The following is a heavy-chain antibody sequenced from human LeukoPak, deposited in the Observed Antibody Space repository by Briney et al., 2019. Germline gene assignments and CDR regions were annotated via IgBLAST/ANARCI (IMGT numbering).Heavy chain of an antibody. CDR1: GYTFTGYY. J-gene: IGHJ5*02. D-gene: IGHD3-3*01. CDR3: ARARDDFWSRLPWFDP. V-gene: IGHV1-2*02. CDR2: INPNSGGT. Sequence: ASVTXXXKASGYTFTGYYMHWVRQAPGQGREWMGWINPNSGGTNYAQKLQGRVTMTRDTSISTAYMALSRLRSDDTAVYYCARARDDFWSRLPWFDPWGQGTLVTVSS.